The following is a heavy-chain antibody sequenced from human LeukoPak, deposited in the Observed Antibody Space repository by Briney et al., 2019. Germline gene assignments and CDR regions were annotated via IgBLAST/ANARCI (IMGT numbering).Heavy chain of an antibody. CDR3: IESPQGQWLVSN. CDR2: IKSKTDGGTT. CDR1: GFTFSNAW. Sequence: AGGSLRLSCAASGFTFSNAWMSWVRQAPGKGLEWVGRIKSKTDGGTTDYAAPVKGRFTISRDDSKNTLYLQMNSLKTEDTAVYYCIESPQGQWLVSNWGQGTLVTVSS. V-gene: IGHV3-15*01. D-gene: IGHD6-19*01. J-gene: IGHJ4*02.